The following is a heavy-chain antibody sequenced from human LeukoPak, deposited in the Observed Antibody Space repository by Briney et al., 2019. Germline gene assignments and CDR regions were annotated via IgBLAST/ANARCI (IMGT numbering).Heavy chain of an antibody. CDR1: GFTFSSYA. V-gene: IGHV3-23*01. CDR3: AKENPEGVTFDY. D-gene: IGHD5-18*01. Sequence: GGSLRLSCAASGFTFSSYAMSWVRQAPGEGLEWVSAISGSAGSTYYADSVKGRFTISRDNSKNTLFLQMSSLRVEDTAVYYCAKENPEGVTFDYWGQGTLVTVSS. CDR2: ISGSAGST. J-gene: IGHJ4*02.